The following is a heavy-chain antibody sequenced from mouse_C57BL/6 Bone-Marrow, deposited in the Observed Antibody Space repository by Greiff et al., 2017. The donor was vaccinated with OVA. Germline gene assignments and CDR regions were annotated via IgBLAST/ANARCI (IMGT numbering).Heavy chain of an antibody. J-gene: IGHJ3*01. D-gene: IGHD3-2*02. Sequence: QVQLQQSGAELVKPGASVKLSCKASGYTFTSYWMQWVKQRPGQGLEWIGEIDPSDSYTNYNQKFKGKATLTVDTSSSTAYMQLSSLTSEDSAVYYCARVRQLRLRGLAYWGQGTLVTVSA. CDR2: IDPSDSYT. CDR1: GYTFTSYW. CDR3: ARVRQLRLRGLAY. V-gene: IGHV1-50*01.